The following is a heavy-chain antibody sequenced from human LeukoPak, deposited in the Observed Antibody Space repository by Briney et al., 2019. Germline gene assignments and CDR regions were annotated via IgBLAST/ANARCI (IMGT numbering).Heavy chain of an antibody. V-gene: IGHV3-23*01. CDR3: ASSSGWRPHDAFDI. D-gene: IGHD6-19*01. Sequence: GGSLRLSSAASGFTFSSYAMSWVRQAPGEGLEWVSAISGSGGSTYYADSVKGRFTISRDNSKNTLYLQMNSLRAEDTAVYYCASSSGWRPHDAFDIWGQGTMVTVSS. J-gene: IGHJ3*02. CDR2: ISGSGGST. CDR1: GFTFSSYA.